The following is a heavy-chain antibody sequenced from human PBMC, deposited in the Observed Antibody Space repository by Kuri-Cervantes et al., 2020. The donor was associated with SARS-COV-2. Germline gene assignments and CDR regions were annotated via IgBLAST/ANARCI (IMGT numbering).Heavy chain of an antibody. CDR3: ARDRRVGWADY. Sequence: GGSLRLSCAASGFTFSSYWMSWVRQAPGKGLGWVANIKQDGSEKYYVDSVKGRFTISRDNAKNSLYLQMNSLRAEDTAVYYCARDRRVGWADYWGQGTLVTVSS. CDR2: IKQDGSEK. V-gene: IGHV3-7*01. J-gene: IGHJ4*02. CDR1: GFTFSSYW. D-gene: IGHD1-26*01.